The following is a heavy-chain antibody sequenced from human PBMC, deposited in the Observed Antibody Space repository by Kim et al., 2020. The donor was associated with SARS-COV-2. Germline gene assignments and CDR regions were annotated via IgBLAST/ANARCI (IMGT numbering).Heavy chain of an antibody. Sequence: SETLSLTCTVSGGSISSGGYYWSWIRQHPGKGLEWIGYIYYSGSTYYNPSLKSRVTISVDTSKNQFSLKLSSVTAADTAVYYCASNLVPKGYDSSGYPRWYFDLWGRGTLVTVSS. CDR3: ASNLVPKGYDSSGYPRWYFDL. D-gene: IGHD3-22*01. J-gene: IGHJ2*01. V-gene: IGHV4-31*03. CDR1: GGSISSGGYY. CDR2: IYYSGST.